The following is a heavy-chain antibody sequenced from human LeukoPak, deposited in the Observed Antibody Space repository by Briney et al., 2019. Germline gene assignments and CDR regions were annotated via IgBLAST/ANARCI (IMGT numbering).Heavy chain of an antibody. J-gene: IGHJ4*02. CDR2: INTTTGNP. CDR1: GYSFTNYA. V-gene: IGHV7-4-1*01. D-gene: IGHD1-26*01. Sequence: ASVNVSCKASGYSFTNYAINWVRQAPGQGLEWMGWINTTTGNPTYAQGFTGRFVFSVDTSVSTAYLQIDSLKAEDTAVYYCAREWELLVDYWGQGTLVTVSS. CDR3: AREWELLVDY.